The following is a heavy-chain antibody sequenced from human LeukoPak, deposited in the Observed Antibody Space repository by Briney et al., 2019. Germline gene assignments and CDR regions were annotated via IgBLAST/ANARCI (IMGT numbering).Heavy chain of an antibody. V-gene: IGHV4-4*07. Sequence: PSETLSLTCTVSGGSMDDYFWYWIRQPAGKGLECIGRIYANGATNYNASLKSRITMSLDTSKTQFSLTLNSVTAADSAVYYCAGLYCRGGNCYSYFDSWGRGTLVTVSS. D-gene: IGHD2-15*01. J-gene: IGHJ4*02. CDR2: IYANGAT. CDR1: GGSMDDYF. CDR3: AGLYCRGGNCYSYFDS.